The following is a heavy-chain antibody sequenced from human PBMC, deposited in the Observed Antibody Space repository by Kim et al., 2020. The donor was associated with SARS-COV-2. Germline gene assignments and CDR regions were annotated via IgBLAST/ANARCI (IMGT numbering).Heavy chain of an antibody. J-gene: IGHJ6*02. CDR3: AREEKFGTYPYYYYGMDV. V-gene: IGHV3-48*02. CDR2: ISSSSTI. CDR1: GFTFSTYS. D-gene: IGHD1-26*01. Sequence: GGSLRLSCAASGFTFSTYSMNWVRQAPGKGLEWVSYISSSSTIYYADSVKGRFTISRDSAKNSLYLQMYSLRDEDTAVYYCAREEKFGTYPYYYYGMDVWGQGTTVTVSS.